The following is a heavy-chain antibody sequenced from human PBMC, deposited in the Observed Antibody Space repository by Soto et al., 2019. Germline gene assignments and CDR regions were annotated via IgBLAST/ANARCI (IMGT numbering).Heavy chain of an antibody. V-gene: IGHV1-2*02. CDR2: INPNSGGT. D-gene: IGHD2-2*02. CDR3: ARDLSRIVVVPAAIAYYYYGMDV. J-gene: IGHJ6*02. CDR1: GYTFTGYY. Sequence: ASVKVSCKASGYTFTGYYMHWVRQAPGQGLEWMGWINPNSGGTNYAQKFQGRVTMTRDTSISTAYMELSRLRSDDTAVYYCARDLSRIVVVPAAIAYYYYGMDVWGQGTTVTVSS.